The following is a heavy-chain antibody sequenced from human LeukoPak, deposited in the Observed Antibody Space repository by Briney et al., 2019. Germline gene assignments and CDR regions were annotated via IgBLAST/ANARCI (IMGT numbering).Heavy chain of an antibody. CDR2: IKHDGSEA. CDR1: GFIFSGYW. J-gene: IGHJ4*02. D-gene: IGHD1-26*01. Sequence: PGWSLRLSCAASGFIFSGYWMTWVRQAPGKGLEWVASIKHDGSEAYYVDSVKGRFTISRDNAKSSLYLQMHSLRADDTAVYYCAKKGGSWDYFDYWGQGTLVTVSS. V-gene: IGHV3-7*01. CDR3: AKKGGSWDYFDY.